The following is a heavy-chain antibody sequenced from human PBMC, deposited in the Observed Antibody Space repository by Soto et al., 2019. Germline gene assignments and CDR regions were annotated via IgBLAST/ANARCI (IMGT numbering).Heavy chain of an antibody. V-gene: IGHV4-34*01. J-gene: IGHJ4*02. D-gene: IGHD3-10*01. CDR2: INHSGST. CDR3: ARRGMLGVPGEAYFDH. CDR1: GGSFSGYY. Sequence: SETLSLTCAVYGGSFSGYYWSWIRQPPGKGLEWIGEINHSGSTNYNPSLKSRVTISVDTSKNQFSLKLSSVTAADTAVYYCARRGMLGVPGEAYFDHWGQGTLVTVSS.